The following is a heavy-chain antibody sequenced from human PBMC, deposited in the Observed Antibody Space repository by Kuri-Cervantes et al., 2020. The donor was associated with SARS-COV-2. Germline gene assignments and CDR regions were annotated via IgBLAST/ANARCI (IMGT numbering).Heavy chain of an antibody. J-gene: IGHJ4*02. Sequence: LSLTCAASGFTFDDYAMHWVRQAPGKGLEWVSLISGDGGSTYYADSVKGRFTISRDNSKNSLYLQMNSLGAEDTAVYYCASTGVIGIKNRLTYWGQGTLVTVSS. D-gene: IGHD2/OR15-2a*01. CDR2: ISGDGGST. CDR1: GFTFDDYA. V-gene: IGHV3-43*02. CDR3: ASTGVIGIKNRLTY.